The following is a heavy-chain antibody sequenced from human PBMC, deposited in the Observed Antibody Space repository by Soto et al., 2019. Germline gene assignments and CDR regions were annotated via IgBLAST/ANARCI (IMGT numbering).Heavy chain of an antibody. D-gene: IGHD6-19*01. J-gene: IGHJ3*02. Sequence: QVQLVQSGAEVKRSGASVRISCKASGYTFNRHDINWVRQATGQGPEWIGWMNPNSGNTGYAQKFQGRVTMTRDSSITTAYMDLSSLTSEDTAIYYCAREGLYGSFQDNTFDIWGQGTMVSVSS. CDR1: GYTFNRHD. CDR3: AREGLYGSFQDNTFDI. V-gene: IGHV1-8*01. CDR2: MNPNSGNT.